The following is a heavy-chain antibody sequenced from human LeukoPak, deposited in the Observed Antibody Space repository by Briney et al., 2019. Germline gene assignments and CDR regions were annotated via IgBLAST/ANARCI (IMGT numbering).Heavy chain of an antibody. Sequence: PGGSLRLSCAASGFTFSSHGMNWVRQAPGKGLEWVSGIGGSGGFITYYADSVKGRFTISRDNSKNTLYLQMNSLRAEDTAVYYCARDVHYSNYEGIGYWGQGTLVTVSS. V-gene: IGHV3-23*01. CDR2: IGGSGGFIT. D-gene: IGHD4-11*01. CDR3: ARDVHYSNYEGIGY. J-gene: IGHJ4*02. CDR1: GFTFSSHG.